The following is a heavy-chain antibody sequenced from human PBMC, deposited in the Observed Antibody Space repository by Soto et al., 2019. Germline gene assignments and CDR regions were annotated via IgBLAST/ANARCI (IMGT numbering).Heavy chain of an antibody. CDR3: ARDISSGNWNYVSASDI. CDR1: GGSISSGGYY. J-gene: IGHJ3*02. D-gene: IGHD1-7*01. V-gene: IGHV4-31*03. CDR2: IYYSGST. Sequence: QVQLQESGPGLVKPSQTLSLTCTVSGGSISSGGYYWSWIRQHPVKGLEWIGYIYYSGSTYYTPSLKSRVTTSVDTSKNQFSLKLSSVTAADTAVYYCARDISSGNWNYVSASDIWGKWTMVTVSS.